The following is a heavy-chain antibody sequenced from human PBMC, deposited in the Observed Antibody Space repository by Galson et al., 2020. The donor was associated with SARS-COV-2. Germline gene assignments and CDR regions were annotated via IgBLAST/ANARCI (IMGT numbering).Heavy chain of an antibody. CDR2: ISSSSSTI. D-gene: IGHD3-22*01. CDR3: ARDGDSSGYADAFDI. V-gene: IGHV3-48*02. CDR1: GFTFSSYS. J-gene: IGHJ3*02. Sequence: GFTFSSYSMNWVRQAPGKGLEWVSYISSSSSTIYYADSVKGRFTISRDNAKNSLYLQMNSLRDEDTAVYYCARDGDSSGYADAFDIWGQGTMVTVSS.